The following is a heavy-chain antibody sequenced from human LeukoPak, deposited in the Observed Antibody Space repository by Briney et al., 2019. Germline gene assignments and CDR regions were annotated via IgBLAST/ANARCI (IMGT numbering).Heavy chain of an antibody. J-gene: IGHJ5*02. CDR3: ARVIPDLTGYYNWFDP. CDR2: IYYSGST. V-gene: IGHV4-39*07. Sequence: SETLSLTCTVSGGSISSSSYYWGWIRQPPGKGLEWIGSIYYSGSTYYNPSLKSRVTISVDTSKNQFSLKLSSVTAADTAVYYCARVIPDLTGYYNWFDPWGQGTLVTVSS. D-gene: IGHD3-9*01. CDR1: GGSISSSSYY.